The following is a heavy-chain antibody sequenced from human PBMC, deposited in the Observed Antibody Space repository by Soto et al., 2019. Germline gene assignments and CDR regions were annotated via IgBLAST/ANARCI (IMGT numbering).Heavy chain of an antibody. Sequence: GGSLRLSCAASGFTFSNYAMSWVRQAPGKGLEWVSTISGSDGSTYYADSVKGRFTISRDNSKNTLYLQMNSLRVEDTAVYYCAKKYHYGSGSYLYYFDYWGQGTLVTVSS. D-gene: IGHD3-10*01. CDR1: GFTFSNYA. CDR3: AKKYHYGSGSYLYYFDY. J-gene: IGHJ4*02. CDR2: ISGSDGST. V-gene: IGHV3-23*01.